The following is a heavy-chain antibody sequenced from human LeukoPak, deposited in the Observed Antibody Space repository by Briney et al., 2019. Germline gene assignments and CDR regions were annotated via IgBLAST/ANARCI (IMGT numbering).Heavy chain of an antibody. CDR2: INPNSGGT. CDR1: GYTFTGCY. Sequence: ASVKVSCKASGYTFTGCYMHWVRQAPGQGLEWMGWINPNSGGTNYAQKFQGRVTMTRDTSISTAYMELSRLRSDDTAVYYCARAPEGYDILTGYFGYWGQGTLVTVSS. D-gene: IGHD3-9*01. CDR3: ARAPEGYDILTGYFGY. V-gene: IGHV1-2*02. J-gene: IGHJ4*02.